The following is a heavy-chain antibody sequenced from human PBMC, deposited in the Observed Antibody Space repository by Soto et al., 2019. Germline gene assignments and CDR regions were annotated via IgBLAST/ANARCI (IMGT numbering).Heavy chain of an antibody. V-gene: IGHV3-23*01. CDR1: GFTSSSYA. CDR2: ISGSGDIT. J-gene: IGHJ4*02. CDR3: AKGTCSGGTCYFDY. Sequence: PGGSLRLSCAASGFTSSSYAMNWVRQAPGKGLEWVSVISGSGDITYYADSVKGRFSISRDNSKNTLYLQMNSLRAEDTAVYFCAKGTCSGGTCYFDYWGRGTLVTVSS. D-gene: IGHD2-15*01.